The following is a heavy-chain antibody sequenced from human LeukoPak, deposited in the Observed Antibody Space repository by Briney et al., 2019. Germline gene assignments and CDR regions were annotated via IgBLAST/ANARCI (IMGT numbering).Heavy chain of an antibody. CDR2: IYYSGST. CDR3: ASAENYSNYYFDY. J-gene: IGHJ4*02. V-gene: IGHV4-30-4*08. Sequence: SQTLSLTCTVSGGSISSGDYYLSCIRQPPGKGLEWIGYIYYSGSTSYSPSLKSRVTISVDTSRNQFSLKLSSVTAADTAVYYCASAENYSNYYFDYWGQGTLVTVSS. D-gene: IGHD4-11*01. CDR1: GGSISSGDYY.